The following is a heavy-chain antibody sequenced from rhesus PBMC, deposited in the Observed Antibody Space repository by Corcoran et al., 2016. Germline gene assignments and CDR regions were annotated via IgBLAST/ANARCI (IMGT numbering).Heavy chain of an antibody. Sequence: QVQLQESGPGLVKTSETLSLTCAVSGGSISSNYWSWIRQPPGQGLEWIGRISGSGGSTDYNPALKSRVTSSTDTSNKQFSLKLSAVTSADTAVYYCARDGFWTGYDYWGQGVLVTVSS. CDR3: ARDGFWTGYDY. J-gene: IGHJ4*01. CDR1: GGSISSNY. V-gene: IGHV4-173*01. CDR2: ISGSGGST. D-gene: IGHD3-3*01.